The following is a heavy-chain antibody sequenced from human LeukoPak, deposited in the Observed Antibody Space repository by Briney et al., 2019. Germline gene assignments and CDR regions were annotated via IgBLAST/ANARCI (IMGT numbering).Heavy chain of an antibody. CDR2: INSDGSST. CDR1: GFTFSSYW. Sequence: GGSLRLSCAASGFTFSSYWMHWVRQAPGKGLVWVSRINSDGSSTSYADSVKGRFTISRDNAKNTLYLQMNSLRAEDTAVYYCARGMVRGVIISDYWGQGTLVTVSS. D-gene: IGHD3-10*01. CDR3: ARGMVRGVIISDY. J-gene: IGHJ4*02. V-gene: IGHV3-74*01.